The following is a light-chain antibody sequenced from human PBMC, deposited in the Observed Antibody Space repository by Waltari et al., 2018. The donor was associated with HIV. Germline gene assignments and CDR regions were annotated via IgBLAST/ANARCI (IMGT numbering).Light chain of an antibody. CDR2: DAS. V-gene: IGKV3D-15*01. Sequence: MVMTQSPATLSVSPGERATLSCRASQSVSSNLAWYQQKPGQAPRLLIYDASTRATGIPARFSGSGSGTEFTLTISSLQSEDSAVYYCQQYNNWYTFAQGTKLEIK. CDR1: QSVSSN. J-gene: IGKJ2*01. CDR3: QQYNNWYT.